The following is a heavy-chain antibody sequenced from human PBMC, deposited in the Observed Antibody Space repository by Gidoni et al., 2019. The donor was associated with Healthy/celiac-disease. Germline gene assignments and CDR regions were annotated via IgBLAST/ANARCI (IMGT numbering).Heavy chain of an antibody. D-gene: IGHD6-19*01. CDR1: G. CDR3: AKDRASYSSGWYLFDY. CDR2: ISYDGSNK. Sequence: GMHWVRQAPGKGLEWVAVISYDGSNKYYADSVKGRFTISRDNSKNTLYLQMNSLRAEDTAVYYCAKDRASYSSGWYLFDYWGQGTLVTVSS. V-gene: IGHV3-30*18. J-gene: IGHJ4*02.